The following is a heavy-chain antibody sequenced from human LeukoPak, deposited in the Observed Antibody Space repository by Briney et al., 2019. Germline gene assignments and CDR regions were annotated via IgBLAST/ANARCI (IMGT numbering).Heavy chain of an antibody. V-gene: IGHV1-2*02. D-gene: IGHD5-12*01. CDR3: ARERLRLVPMDV. J-gene: IGHJ6*04. Sequence: ASVKVSCKASGYTFTGYYMHWVRQAPGQGLEWMGWINPNSGGTNYAQKFQGRVTMTRDTSISTAYVELSRLRSDDTAVYYCARERLRLVPMDVWGKGTTATVSS. CDR2: INPNSGGT. CDR1: GYTFTGYY.